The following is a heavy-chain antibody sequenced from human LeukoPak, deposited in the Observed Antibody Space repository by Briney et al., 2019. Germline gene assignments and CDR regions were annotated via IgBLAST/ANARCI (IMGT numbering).Heavy chain of an antibody. Sequence: ASVKVCCKASGYTFTSDGRSWVRQAPGQGLERMGWISAYNGNTNYAQKLQGRVTMSTDTSTSTAYMELRSLRSDDTAVYYCARDGVVVAAYIDYRGQGTLVTVSS. D-gene: IGHD2-15*01. J-gene: IGHJ4*02. CDR3: ARDGVVVAAYIDY. CDR1: GYTFTSDG. CDR2: ISAYNGNT. V-gene: IGHV1-18*01.